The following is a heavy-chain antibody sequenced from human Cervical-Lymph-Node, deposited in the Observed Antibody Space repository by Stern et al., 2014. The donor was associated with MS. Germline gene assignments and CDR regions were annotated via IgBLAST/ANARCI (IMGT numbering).Heavy chain of an antibody. V-gene: IGHV4-39*01. CDR1: GDSISSYTHY. CDR2: VYYSGAT. Sequence: VQLVESGPGLVKPSETLSLTCAVSGDSISSYTHYWAWIRQPPGKGLEWIGRVYYSGATYYNPSLKSPVTISVDTSKNPFSLGLNSVTAADTAVYYCAKHACTGAACPFDLWGQGTLVTVSS. CDR3: AKHACTGAACPFDL. J-gene: IGHJ4*02. D-gene: IGHD2-8*02.